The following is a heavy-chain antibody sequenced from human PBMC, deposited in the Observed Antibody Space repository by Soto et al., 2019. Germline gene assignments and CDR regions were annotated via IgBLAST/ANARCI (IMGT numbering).Heavy chain of an antibody. CDR2: ISYDGRNK. V-gene: IGHV3-30*18. CDR1: GFIFSSYG. Sequence: GGSLRLSCAASGFIFSSYGLYWVRQAPGKGLEWVAGISYDGRNKYYGDSVKGRFSISRDNSKNTLYLQMNGLRTEDTAIYYCTKDPRMDVWGQGTTVTVSS. CDR3: TKDPRMDV. J-gene: IGHJ6*02.